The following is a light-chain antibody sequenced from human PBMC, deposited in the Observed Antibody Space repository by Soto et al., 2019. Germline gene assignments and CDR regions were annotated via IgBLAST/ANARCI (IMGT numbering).Light chain of an antibody. V-gene: IGKV3-20*01. CDR2: GAS. CDR3: QQYVRLPRT. J-gene: IGKJ1*01. Sequence: EIVLTQSPGTLSLSPGERATLSCRASQSVSSSYLAWYQQKPGQAPGLLIYGASTRATGIPDRFSGSGSGTDFTLTISRVEPEDFAVYYCQQYVRLPRTFGQWTKVEIK. CDR1: QSVSSSY.